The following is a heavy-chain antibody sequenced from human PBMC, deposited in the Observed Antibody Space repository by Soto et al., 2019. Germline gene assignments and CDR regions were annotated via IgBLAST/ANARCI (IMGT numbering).Heavy chain of an antibody. Sequence: ASVKVSCKASGYTFTSYDINWVRQATGQGLEWMGWMNPNSGNTGYAQKFQGRVTMTRNTSISTAYMELSSLRSEDTAVYYCAWRLYYGPNTTRYDPWGKGTLVNVSS. J-gene: IGHJ5*02. D-gene: IGHD3-16*01. V-gene: IGHV1-8*01. CDR2: MNPNSGNT. CDR1: GYTFTSYD. CDR3: AWRLYYGPNTTRYDP.